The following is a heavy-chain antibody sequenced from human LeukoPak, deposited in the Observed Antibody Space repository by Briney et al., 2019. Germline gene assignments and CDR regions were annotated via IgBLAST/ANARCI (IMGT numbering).Heavy chain of an antibody. Sequence: ASVKVSCKASGYTFTGYYMHWVRQAPGQGLEWMGWINPNSGGTNYAQKFQGRVTMTRDTSISTAYMELSRLRSDDTAVYFCAREGYSYGPPGYWGQGTLVIVSS. CDR1: GYTFTGYY. CDR2: INPNSGGT. CDR3: AREGYSYGPPGY. J-gene: IGHJ4*02. V-gene: IGHV1-2*02. D-gene: IGHD5-18*01.